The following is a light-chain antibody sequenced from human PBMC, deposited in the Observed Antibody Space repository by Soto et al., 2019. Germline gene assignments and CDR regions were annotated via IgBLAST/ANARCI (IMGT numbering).Light chain of an antibody. V-gene: IGKV3-20*01. J-gene: IGKJ1*01. Sequence: EIVLTQSPGTLSLSPGERATLSCRASQSIRTIYLAWYQQKPGQAPRLLIYGASSRATGIPDRFSGSGSGTDFSLTSNRLEPEDFAVYYCQQYGSSLPWTFGQGTKVEIK. CDR2: GAS. CDR1: QSIRTIY. CDR3: QQYGSSLPWT.